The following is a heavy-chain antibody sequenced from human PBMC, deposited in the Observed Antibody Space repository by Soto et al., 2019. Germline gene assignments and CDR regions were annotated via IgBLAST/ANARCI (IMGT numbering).Heavy chain of an antibody. CDR3: ARDRSSSCVYFEF. CDR2: IYYSGST. D-gene: IGHD6-13*01. CDR1: SGDLG. J-gene: IGHJ4*01. V-gene: IGHV4-61*08. Sequence: SGDLGCSCILKPTGKGMEWIGYIYYSGSTNYNPSLKSRVTISVDTSKNQFSLKLSSVTAADTAVFHCARDRSSSCVYFEFRGNGTLVTVS.